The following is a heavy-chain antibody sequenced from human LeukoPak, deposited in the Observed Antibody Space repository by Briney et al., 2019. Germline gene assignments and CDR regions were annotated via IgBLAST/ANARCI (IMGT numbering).Heavy chain of an antibody. V-gene: IGHV3-30*03. Sequence: GGSLRLSCVASGFTFSSYWMSWVRQAPGKGLEWVAVISYDGSNKYYADSVKGRFTISRDNSKNTLYLQMNSLRAEDTAVYYCARDLKGYGSGSYPIAYWGQGTLVTVSS. CDR3: ARDLKGYGSGSYPIAY. D-gene: IGHD3-10*01. CDR2: ISYDGSNK. J-gene: IGHJ4*02. CDR1: GFTFSSYW.